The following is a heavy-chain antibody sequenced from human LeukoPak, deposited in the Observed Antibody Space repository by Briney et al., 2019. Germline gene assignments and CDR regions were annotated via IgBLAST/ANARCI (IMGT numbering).Heavy chain of an antibody. CDR3: ARPNFLLLDLDY. D-gene: IGHD2/OR15-2a*01. CDR1: GGSISSSSYY. J-gene: IGHJ4*02. CDR2: IYYSGST. Sequence: PSETLSLTRTVSGGSISSSSYYWGWIRQPPGKGLEWIGSIYYSGSTYYNPSLKSRVTISVDTSKNQFSLKLSSVTAADTAVYYCARPNFLLLDLDYWGQGTLVTVSS. V-gene: IGHV4-39*01.